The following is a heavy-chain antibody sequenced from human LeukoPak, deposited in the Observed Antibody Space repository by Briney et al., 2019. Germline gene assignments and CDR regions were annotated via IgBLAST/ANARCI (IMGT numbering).Heavy chain of an antibody. CDR1: GYTFTSYA. D-gene: IGHD6-19*01. J-gene: IGHJ5*02. V-gene: IGHV1-3*01. CDR2: INAGNGNT. Sequence: ASVKVSCKASGYTFTSYAMHWVRQAPGQRLEWMGWINAGNGNTKYSQKFQGRVTITRDTSASTAYVELSSLRSEDTAVYYCARGVAGRSWFDPWGQGTLVTVSS. CDR3: ARGVAGRSWFDP.